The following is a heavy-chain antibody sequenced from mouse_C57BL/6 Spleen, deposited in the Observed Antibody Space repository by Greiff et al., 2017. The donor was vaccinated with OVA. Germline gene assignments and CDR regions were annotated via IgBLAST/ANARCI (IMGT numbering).Heavy chain of an antibody. CDR3: ARNENYYFDY. CDR1: GYTFTDYN. V-gene: IGHV1-18*01. Sequence: VQLQQSGPELVKPGASVKIPCKASGYTFTDYNMAWVKQSHGKSLEWIGDINPNNGGTNYNQKFKGKATLTVDKSSSTAYMELRSLTSEDTAVYYCARNENYYFDYWGQGTTLTDSS. CDR2: INPNNGGT. J-gene: IGHJ2*01.